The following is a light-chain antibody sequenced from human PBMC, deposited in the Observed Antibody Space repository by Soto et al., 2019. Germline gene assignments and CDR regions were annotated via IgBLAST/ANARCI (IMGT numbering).Light chain of an antibody. CDR1: SSDVGSYNR. Sequence: QSALTQPPSVSGSPGQSVTISCTGTSSDVGSYNRVSWYQQPPGTAPKLMIYEVSNRPSGVPDRFSGSKSGNTASLTISGLQAGDEADYYCLSYTSSNSYVFGTGTKVTVL. CDR3: LSYTSSNSYV. V-gene: IGLV2-18*02. CDR2: EVS. J-gene: IGLJ1*01.